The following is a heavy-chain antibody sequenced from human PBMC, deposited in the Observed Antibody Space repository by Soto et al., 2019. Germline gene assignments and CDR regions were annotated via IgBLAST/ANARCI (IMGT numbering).Heavy chain of an antibody. CDR2: ISAYNGNT. CDR3: ARALRYSSSSPLDY. J-gene: IGHJ4*02. V-gene: IGHV1-18*01. Sequence: ASVKVSCKASGYTFTSYGISWVRQAPGQGLEWMGWISAYNGNTNYAQKLQGRVTMTTDTSTSTAYMELRSLRSDDTAVYYCARALRYSSSSPLDYWGQGTLVTVSS. CDR1: GYTFTSYG. D-gene: IGHD6-13*01.